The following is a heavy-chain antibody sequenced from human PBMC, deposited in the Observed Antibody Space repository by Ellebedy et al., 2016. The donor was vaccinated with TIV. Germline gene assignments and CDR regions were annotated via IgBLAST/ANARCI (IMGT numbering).Heavy chain of an antibody. CDR2: IWYDGSNK. CDR1: GFTFSTYG. V-gene: IGHV3-33*08. J-gene: IGHJ4*02. CDR3: AVTSIAALDY. D-gene: IGHD6-6*01. Sequence: GESLKISCAASGFTFSTYGMHWVRQAPGKGLEWVAVIWYDGSNKYYADSVKGRFTISRDNSKNTLYLQMNSLRAEDTAVYYCAVTSIAALDYWGQGTLVTVSS.